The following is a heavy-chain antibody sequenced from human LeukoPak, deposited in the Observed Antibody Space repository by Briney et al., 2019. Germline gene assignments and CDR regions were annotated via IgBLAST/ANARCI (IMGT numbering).Heavy chain of an antibody. CDR1: GFTVSSYY. D-gene: IGHD3-3*01. CDR2: IYSGGST. Sequence: GGSLRLSCAASGFTVSSYYMSWVCQAPGKGLEWVSVIYSGGSTYYAHSVKGRFTISRDNSKNTLYLQMNSRRAADTPVYYCAGSDFWGGFYFVYWGQGTMVTVSS. V-gene: IGHV3-66*01. J-gene: IGHJ4*02. CDR3: AGSDFWGGFYFVY.